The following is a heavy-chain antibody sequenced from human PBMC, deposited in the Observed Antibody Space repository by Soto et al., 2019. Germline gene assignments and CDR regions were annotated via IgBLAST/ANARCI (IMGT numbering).Heavy chain of an antibody. CDR3: ARAAPGTTARLDY. CDR1: GFTFSSYS. CDR2: ISSSSSYI. J-gene: IGHJ4*02. V-gene: IGHV3-21*01. Sequence: GGSLRLSCAASGFTFSSYSMNWVRQAPGKGLEWVSSISSSSSYIYYADSVKGRFTISRDNAKNSLYLQMNSLRAEDTAVYYCARAAPGTTARLDYWGQGTLVTVSS. D-gene: IGHD1-1*01.